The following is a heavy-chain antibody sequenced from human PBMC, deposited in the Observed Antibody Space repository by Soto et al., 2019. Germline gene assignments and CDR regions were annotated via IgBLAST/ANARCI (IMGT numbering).Heavy chain of an antibody. Sequence: SETLSLTCAVYGGSFSGYYWSWIRQPPGKGLEWIGEINHSGSTNYNPSLKSRVTISVDTSKNQFSLKLSSVTAADTAVYYCARGGVIAPMTTVTTATYYFDDWGQGTLVTVSS. CDR2: INHSGST. CDR3: ARGGVIAPMTTVTTATYYFDD. V-gene: IGHV4-34*01. CDR1: GGSFSGYY. J-gene: IGHJ4*02. D-gene: IGHD4-17*01.